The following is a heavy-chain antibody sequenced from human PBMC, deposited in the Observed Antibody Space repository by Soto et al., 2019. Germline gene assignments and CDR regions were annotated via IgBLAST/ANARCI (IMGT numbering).Heavy chain of an antibody. CDR3: AREAPTIGSSWTGFDY. D-gene: IGHD6-13*01. V-gene: IGHV4-31*03. Sequence: QVQLQESGPGLVKPSQTLSLTCTVSGGSISSGGYYWSWIRQHPGKGLEWIGYIYYRWSTYYNPSLKSRVTISVDTSKNQFSLKLSSVTAADTAVYYCAREAPTIGSSWTGFDYWGQGTLVTVSS. CDR2: IYYRWST. J-gene: IGHJ4*02. CDR1: GGSISSGGYY.